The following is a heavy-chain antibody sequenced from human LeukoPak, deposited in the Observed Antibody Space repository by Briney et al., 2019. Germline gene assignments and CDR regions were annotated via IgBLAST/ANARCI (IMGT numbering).Heavy chain of an antibody. D-gene: IGHD6-19*01. CDR3: ARDQAVALFDY. CDR2: IYTSGST. J-gene: IGHJ4*02. V-gene: IGHV4-4*07. Sequence: SETLSLTCTVAGGSISSYDGSWSRQPAGKGLEWIGRIYTSGSTNYNPSLKSRVTMSVDTSKNQFSLKLSSVTAADTAVYYCARDQAVALFDYWGQGTLVTVSS. CDR1: GGSISSYD.